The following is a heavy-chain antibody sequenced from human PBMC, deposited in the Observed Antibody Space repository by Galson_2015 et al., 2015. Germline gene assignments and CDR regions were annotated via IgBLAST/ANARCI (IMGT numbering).Heavy chain of an antibody. D-gene: IGHD5-12*01. CDR1: GFTFSSYA. V-gene: IGHV3-23*01. Sequence: SLRLSCAASGFTFSSYAMSWVRQAPGKGLEWVSAISGSGGSTYYADSVKGRFTISRDNSKNTLYLQMNSLRAEDTAVYYCAKVVPDAAGRGYSGYGLTFDYWGQGTLVTVSS. CDR3: AKVVPDAAGRGYSGYGLTFDY. CDR2: ISGSGGST. J-gene: IGHJ4*02.